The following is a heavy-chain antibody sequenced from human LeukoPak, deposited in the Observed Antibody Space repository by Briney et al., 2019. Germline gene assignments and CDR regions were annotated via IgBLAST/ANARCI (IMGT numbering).Heavy chain of an antibody. D-gene: IGHD3-3*01. Sequence: GGSLRLSCTASGFTFGDYAMSWFRQAPGKGLEWAGFIRSKAYGRTTEYAECVKGRFTISRDDSKSIAYLQMNSLKTEDTAVYYCTRARRITIFGVVRANWFDPWGQGTLVTVSS. V-gene: IGHV3-49*03. CDR1: GFTFGDYA. CDR2: IRSKAYGRTT. CDR3: TRARRITIFGVVRANWFDP. J-gene: IGHJ5*02.